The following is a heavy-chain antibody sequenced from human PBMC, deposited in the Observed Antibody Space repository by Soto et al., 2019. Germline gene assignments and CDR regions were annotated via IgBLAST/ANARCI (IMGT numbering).Heavy chain of an antibody. Sequence: EVQLVESGGGLVQPGGSLRVSCAASGFTFSSYSMNWLRQAPGQGLEWVSYISSGSSIIYYTDSVKGRFTIYRDNARKSLYLQMNSLRDEDTAVYYCARDQTRYCSGGTCCGGGMYVWGQGTRVSVS. CDR1: GFTFSSYS. J-gene: IGHJ6*02. CDR2: ISSGSSII. CDR3: ARDQTRYCSGGTCCGGGMYV. V-gene: IGHV3-48*02. D-gene: IGHD2-15*01.